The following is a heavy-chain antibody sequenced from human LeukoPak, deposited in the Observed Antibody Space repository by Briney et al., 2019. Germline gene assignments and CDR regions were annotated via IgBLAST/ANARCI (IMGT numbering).Heavy chain of an antibody. J-gene: IGHJ4*01. CDR2: INQDGSEK. CDR3: VRDSSTPDY. CDR1: GFTFTSYW. D-gene: IGHD3-10*01. V-gene: IGHV3-7*01. Sequence: PGGSLRLSCAASGFTFTSYWMSWVRQAPGKGLAWVANINQDGSEKYYVDSVKGRFTISRDNARNSLHLQMNSLRAEDTAVYYCVRDSSTPDYWGHGTLVTVSS.